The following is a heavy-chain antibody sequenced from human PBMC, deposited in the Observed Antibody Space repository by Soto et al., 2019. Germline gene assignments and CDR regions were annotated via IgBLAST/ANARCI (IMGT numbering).Heavy chain of an antibody. Sequence: SETLSLTCTVTGGSMSRGDQYWTWIRHRPGGGLEWFGYINHRGSLYYNPSLKSRVSMSVDTSKNQFSLNLSSVTAADTAVYYCARELPQRQGRNMDVWGQGTTVTVSS. V-gene: IGHV4-31*03. CDR2: INHRGSL. CDR3: ARELPQRQGRNMDV. J-gene: IGHJ6*02. CDR1: GGSMSRGDQY. D-gene: IGHD1-1*01.